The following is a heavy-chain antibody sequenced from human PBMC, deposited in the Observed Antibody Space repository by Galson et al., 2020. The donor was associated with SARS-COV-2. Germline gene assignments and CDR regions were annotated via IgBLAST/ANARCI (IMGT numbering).Heavy chain of an antibody. D-gene: IGHD4-4*01. CDR3: ARDWGDYTYSVGHGMDG. Sequence: SETLSLTCTVSGASFSITSYYWGWIRQPPGKGLEWVGSISYHGSAYYNSSFRSRVSISIDTSKRQFYLRLDSVTAADTAEYYCARDWGDYTYSVGHGMDGWGQGTTVTVFS. CDR1: GASFSITSYY. V-gene: IGHV4-39*07. J-gene: IGHJ6*02. CDR2: ISYHGSA.